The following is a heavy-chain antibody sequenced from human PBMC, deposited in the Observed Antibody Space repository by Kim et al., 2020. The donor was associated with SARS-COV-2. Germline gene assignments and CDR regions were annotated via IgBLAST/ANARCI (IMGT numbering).Heavy chain of an antibody. CDR3: FGNDIVATKALYVWGSYRFDY. CDR1: GFTFSSYA. CDR2: ISGSGGST. D-gene: IGHD3-16*02. V-gene: IGHV3-23*01. J-gene: IGHJ4*02. Sequence: GGSLRLSCAASGFTFSSYAMSWVRQAPGKGLEWVSAISGSGGSTYYADSVKGRFTISRDNSKNTLYLQMNSLRAEDTAVYYCFGNDIVATKALYVWGSYRFDYWGQGTLVTVSS.